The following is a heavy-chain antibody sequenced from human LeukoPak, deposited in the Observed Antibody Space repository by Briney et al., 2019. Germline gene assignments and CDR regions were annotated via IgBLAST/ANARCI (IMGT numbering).Heavy chain of an antibody. CDR1: GFTFSSYA. J-gene: IGHJ4*02. CDR2: ISGSGGST. V-gene: IGHV3-23*01. CDR3: AKEAGFVWFGSLYPDY. Sequence: GGSLRLSCAASGFTFSSYAMSWVRQAPGKGLEWVSAISGSGGSTYYADSVKGRFTISRDNSKNTLYLQMNSLRAEDTAVYYCAKEAGFVWFGSLYPDYWGQGTLVTVSS. D-gene: IGHD3-10*01.